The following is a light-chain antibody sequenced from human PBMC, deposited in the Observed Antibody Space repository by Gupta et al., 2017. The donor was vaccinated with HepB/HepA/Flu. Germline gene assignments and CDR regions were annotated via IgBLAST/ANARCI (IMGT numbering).Light chain of an antibody. CDR3: QSLATSVSGGV. J-gene: IGLJ3*02. V-gene: IGLV1-40*01. Sequence: LLPHPPSLSSAPALRPTISGAGSSSNIGTFYDVPWYQQVPGTAPKLLIYGNSNRHSGVPDRVSGSKSGTSASLAITGLQADDEADYDCQSLATSVSGGVFGGGTQMTVL. CDR2: GNS. CDR1: SSNIGTFYD.